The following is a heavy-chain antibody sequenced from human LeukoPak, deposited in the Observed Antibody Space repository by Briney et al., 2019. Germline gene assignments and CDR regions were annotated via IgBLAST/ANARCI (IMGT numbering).Heavy chain of an antibody. Sequence: SETLSLTCTVSGGSISSSSYYWGWIRQPPGKGLEWIGSIYYSGSTYYNPSLKSRVTISVDTSKNQFSLKLSSVTAADTAVYYCAKVDFDAFDIWGQGTMVTVSS. CDR2: IYYSGST. D-gene: IGHD5-12*01. CDR3: AKVDFDAFDI. CDR1: GGSISSSSYY. J-gene: IGHJ3*02. V-gene: IGHV4-39*07.